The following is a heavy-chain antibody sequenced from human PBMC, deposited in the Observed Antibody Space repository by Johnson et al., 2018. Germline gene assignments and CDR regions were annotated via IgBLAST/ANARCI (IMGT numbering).Heavy chain of an antibody. CDR3: AKGGVGSAADAFDI. V-gene: IGHV3-30*18. D-gene: IGHD6-13*01. J-gene: IGHJ3*02. CDR1: GFTFSSYG. CDR2: ISYDGSNK. Sequence: QVQLVESGGGVVQPGRSLRLSCAASGFTFSSYGMHWVRQAPGKGLEWVAVISYDGSNKDYADSVKGRSTISRDNSKNTLYLQMNSLRAGDTAVYYCAKGGVGSAADAFDIWGQGTMVTVSS.